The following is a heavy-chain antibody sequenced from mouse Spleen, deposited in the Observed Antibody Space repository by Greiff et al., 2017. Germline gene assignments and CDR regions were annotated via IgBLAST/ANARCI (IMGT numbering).Heavy chain of an antibody. CDR3: ASLLYDYGAMDY. CDR1: GFSLTSYG. V-gene: IGHV2-2*01. Sequence: VMLVESGPGLVQPSQSLSITCTVSGFSLTSYGVHWVRQSPGKGLEWLGVIWSGGSTDYNAAFISRLSISKDNSKSQVFFKMNSLQADDTAIYYCASLLYDYGAMDYWGQGTSVTVSS. CDR2: IWSGGST. D-gene: IGHD2-4*01. J-gene: IGHJ4*01.